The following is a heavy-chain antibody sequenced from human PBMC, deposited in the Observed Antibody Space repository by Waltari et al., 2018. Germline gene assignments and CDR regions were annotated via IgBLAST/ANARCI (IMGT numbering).Heavy chain of an antibody. CDR2: IIPIFGTA. J-gene: IGHJ4*02. CDR3: ARVGEEVGAIDY. Sequence: QVQLVQSGAEVKKPGYSVKVSCKASGGTYSSYAITGVRQAPGQGLEWMGGIIPIFGTANYAQKFQGRVTITADESTSTAYMELSSLRSEDTAVYYCARVGEEVGAIDYWGQGTLVTVSS. V-gene: IGHV1-69*13. D-gene: IGHD1-26*01. CDR1: GGTYSSYA.